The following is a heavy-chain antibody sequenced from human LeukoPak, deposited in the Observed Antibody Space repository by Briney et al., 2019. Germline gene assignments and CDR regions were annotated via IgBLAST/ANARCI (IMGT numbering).Heavy chain of an antibody. CDR2: IYYSGST. CDR3: ARGGGWLPPRGCFDY. Sequence: SETLSLTCTVSGGSIRSSSYYWGWIRQPPGKGLEWIGGIYYSGSTYYNPSLKSRVTISVDTSKNQFSLKLSSVTAADTAVYYCARGGGWLPPRGCFDYWGQGTLVTVSS. D-gene: IGHD5-12*01. CDR1: GGSIRSSSYY. V-gene: IGHV4-39*07. J-gene: IGHJ4*02.